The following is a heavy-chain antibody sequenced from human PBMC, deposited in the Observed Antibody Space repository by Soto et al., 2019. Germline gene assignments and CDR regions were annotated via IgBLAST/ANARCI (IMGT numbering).Heavy chain of an antibody. CDR2: ISSSSSYT. CDR3: ARDIHYYDSSGYRGGFDY. V-gene: IGHV3-11*06. D-gene: IGHD3-22*01. CDR1: GFTFSDYY. Sequence: GGSLRLSCAASGFTFSDYYMSWIRQAPGKGLEWVSYISSSSSYTNYADSVKGRFTISRDNAKNSLYLQMNSLRAEDTAVYYCARDIHYYDSSGYRGGFDYWGQGTLVTVSS. J-gene: IGHJ4*02.